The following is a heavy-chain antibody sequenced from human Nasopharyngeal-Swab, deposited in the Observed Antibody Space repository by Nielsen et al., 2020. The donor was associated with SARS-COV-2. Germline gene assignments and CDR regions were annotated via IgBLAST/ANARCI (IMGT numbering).Heavy chain of an antibody. D-gene: IGHD5-18*01. CDR3: ASNSGYSYGSPLDN. CDR2: INWNSDR. Sequence: GGSLRLSCAASGFTFDDYAMHWVRQAPGKGLEWVSSINWNSDRVYADSVRGRFTISRDNAKNSLYLQMNSLRDEDTAMYYCASNSGYSYGSPLDNWGQGTLVTVSS. V-gene: IGHV3-9*01. J-gene: IGHJ4*02. CDR1: GFTFDDYA.